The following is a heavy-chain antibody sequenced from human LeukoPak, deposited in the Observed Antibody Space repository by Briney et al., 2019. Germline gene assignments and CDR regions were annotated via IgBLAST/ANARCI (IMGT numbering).Heavy chain of an antibody. CDR3: AKRYYDFPLDY. CDR1: GFTFSIYA. CDR2: ISANGGET. Sequence: GGSLRLSCAASGFTFSIYAMNWVRQAPGMGLEWVSSISANGGETHYADSVKGRFTISRDNSKNTLYLQINNPRVEDTAVYYCAKRYYDFPLDYWGQGTLVTVSS. V-gene: IGHV3-23*01. J-gene: IGHJ4*02. D-gene: IGHD3-3*01.